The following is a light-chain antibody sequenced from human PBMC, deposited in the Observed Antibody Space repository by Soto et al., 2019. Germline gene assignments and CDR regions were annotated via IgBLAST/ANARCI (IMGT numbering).Light chain of an antibody. V-gene: IGLV2-8*01. Sequence: QSALTQPPSASGSPGQSVTISCTGSSSDVGGYNYVSWYQHHPGKAPKLLIYGNNNRPSGVPDRFSGSKSGTSASLAITGLQAEDEADYYCQSYDNTLSSSEVVFGGGTKVTVL. CDR2: GNN. CDR3: QSYDNTLSSSEVV. J-gene: IGLJ2*01. CDR1: SSDVGGYNY.